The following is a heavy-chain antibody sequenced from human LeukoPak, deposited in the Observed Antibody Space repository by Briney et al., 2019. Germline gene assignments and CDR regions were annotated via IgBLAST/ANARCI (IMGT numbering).Heavy chain of an antibody. Sequence: PGGSLRLSCAASGFTFSSYTMSWVRQAPGKGLEWVSGISGSGGSTYYADSVKGRFTISRDNSKNTLYLQTNSLRAEDTAVYYCAKQGSTAIRGYFDYWGQGTLVTVSS. CDR2: ISGSGGST. D-gene: IGHD2-2*02. J-gene: IGHJ4*02. V-gene: IGHV3-23*01. CDR1: GFTFSSYT. CDR3: AKQGSTAIRGYFDY.